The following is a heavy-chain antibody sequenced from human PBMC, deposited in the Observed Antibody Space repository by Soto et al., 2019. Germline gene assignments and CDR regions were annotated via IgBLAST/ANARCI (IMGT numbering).Heavy chain of an antibody. CDR3: ARLWGIADRDS. D-gene: IGHD2-21*01. CDR2: VIPILGKP. CDR1: GITFKTYS. J-gene: IGHJ5*01. V-gene: IGHV1-69*13. Sequence: SVKVSCKSSGITFKTYSVSWVRQAPGHGLEWMGGVIPILGKPMYAQKFQDRFTITADESSQTVFMELTSLTSDDTAVYYCARLWGIADRDSWGQGTRVTVSS.